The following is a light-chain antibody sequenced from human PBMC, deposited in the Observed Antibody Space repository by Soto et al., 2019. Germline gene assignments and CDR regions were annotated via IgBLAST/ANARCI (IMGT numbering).Light chain of an antibody. CDR2: DVS. J-gene: IGLJ1*01. Sequence: ALARPASGSSAPRHASTISYTGTSSEVGGYNYVSWYQQHPGKTPKLMIYDVSDRPSGISNRFSGSKSGNTASLTISGLQTEDEADYYCTSYKSGSTPYVFGTGTKVTVL. V-gene: IGLV2-14*03. CDR3: TSYKSGSTPYV. CDR1: SSEVGGYNY.